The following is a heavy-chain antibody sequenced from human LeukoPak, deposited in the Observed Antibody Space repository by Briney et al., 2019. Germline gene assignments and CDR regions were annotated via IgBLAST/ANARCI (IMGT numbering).Heavy chain of an antibody. D-gene: IGHD3-22*01. CDR2: INHSGST. CDR3: ASDYYDSSGYYVHY. J-gene: IGHJ4*02. Sequence: SETLSLTCAVYGGSFSGYYWSWIRQPPGKGLEWIGEINHSGSTNYNPSLKSRVTISVDTSKNQFSLKLSSVTAADTAVYYCASDYYDSSGYYVHYWGQGTLVTVS. V-gene: IGHV4-34*01. CDR1: GGSFSGYY.